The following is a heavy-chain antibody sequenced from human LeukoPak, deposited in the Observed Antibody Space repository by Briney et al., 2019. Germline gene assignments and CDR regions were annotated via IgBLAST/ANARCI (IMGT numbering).Heavy chain of an antibody. CDR1: GFTFSTYN. CDR3: ARAKEMATIIRYFDY. Sequence: GGSLRLSCAASGFTFSTYNMNWVRQAPGKGLEWVSSITSSSSYTFYADSVKGRFTISRDNAKNSLYLQMNSLRAEDTAVYYCARAKEMATIIRYFDYWGQGTLVTVSS. J-gene: IGHJ4*02. V-gene: IGHV3-21*01. CDR2: ITSSSSYT. D-gene: IGHD5-24*01.